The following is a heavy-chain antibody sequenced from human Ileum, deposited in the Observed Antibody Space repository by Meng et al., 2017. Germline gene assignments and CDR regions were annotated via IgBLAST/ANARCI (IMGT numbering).Heavy chain of an antibody. D-gene: IGHD3-10*01. V-gene: IGHV3-74*01. J-gene: IGHJ4*02. CDR2: LNSDGSYK. CDR3: SMWVQGSRTYFGD. CDR1: GFTFSGYW. Sequence: VQLVESGGGLVQPGGVLGLSCAASGFTFSGYWMHWVRQVPGKGLVWVARLNSDGSYKDYADSVKGRFTISRDNSKSTVYLQMNTLRVEDSGLYYCSMWVQGSRTYFGDWGQGTLVTVSS.